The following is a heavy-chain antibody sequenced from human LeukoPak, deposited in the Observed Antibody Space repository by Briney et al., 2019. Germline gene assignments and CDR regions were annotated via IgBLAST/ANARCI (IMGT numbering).Heavy chain of an antibody. Sequence: GASVKVSCKASGYTFTSYGISWVRQAPGQGLEWMGWISAYNGNTNYAQKLQGRVTMTTDTSTSTAYMDLSRLTSDDTAVYYCARVASTTRRHDAFDIWGQGTMVTVSS. CDR2: ISAYNGNT. CDR3: ARVASTTRRHDAFDI. CDR1: GYTFTSYG. V-gene: IGHV1-18*01. D-gene: IGHD1-1*01. J-gene: IGHJ3*02.